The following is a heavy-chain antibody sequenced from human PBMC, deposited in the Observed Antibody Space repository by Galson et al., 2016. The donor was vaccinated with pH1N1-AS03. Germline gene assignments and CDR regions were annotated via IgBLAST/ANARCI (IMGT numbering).Heavy chain of an antibody. J-gene: IGHJ3*01. Sequence: SLRLSCAASGFTFRNFFMHWVRQAPGKGLDWVAVISYDGSNKYYEDSVKGRFTISRDSSKNTLYLQMNSLRPEDTAMYYCARDYIVGATRGAGTFDVWGHGTMVTVSS. CDR1: GFTFRNFF. V-gene: IGHV3-30-3*01. CDR2: ISYDGSNK. CDR3: ARDYIVGATRGAGTFDV. D-gene: IGHD1-26*01.